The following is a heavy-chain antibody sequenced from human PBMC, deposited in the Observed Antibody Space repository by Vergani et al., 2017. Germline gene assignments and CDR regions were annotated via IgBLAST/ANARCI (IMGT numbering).Heavy chain of an antibody. CDR1: GYSLSRGYY. Sequence: QVQLQESGPGLVKPSETLSLICAVSGYSLSRGYYWVWIRQPPGKGLVWIGSIYHIGSTYYNPSLKSRVTISVDTSKNQFSLKLSSVTAADTAVYYCARQGVVAADYYYGMDVWGQGTTVTVSS. J-gene: IGHJ6*02. V-gene: IGHV4-38-2*01. D-gene: IGHD2-15*01. CDR3: ARQGVVAADYYYGMDV. CDR2: IYHIGST.